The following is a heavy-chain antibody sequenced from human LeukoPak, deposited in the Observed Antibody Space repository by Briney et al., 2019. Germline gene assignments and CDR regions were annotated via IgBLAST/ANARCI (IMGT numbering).Heavy chain of an antibody. D-gene: IGHD3-10*01. CDR1: NGSFSTYY. CDR2: IYISGST. J-gene: IGHJ3*02. Sequence: PSETLSLTCTVSNGSFSTYYWSWIRQPAGKGLEWIGRIYISGSTNYNPSLKSRVTMSVDTSKNQFSLNLNSVTAADTAVYYCARDGSGLWAFDIWGQGTMVTVSS. V-gene: IGHV4-4*07. CDR3: ARDGSGLWAFDI.